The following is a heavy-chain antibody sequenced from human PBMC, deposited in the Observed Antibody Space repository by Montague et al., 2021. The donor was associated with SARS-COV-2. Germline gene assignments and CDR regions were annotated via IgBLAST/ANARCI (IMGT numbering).Heavy chain of an antibody. CDR2: IYYSGST. Sequence: SETLSLTCTVSGGSISSSSHYWGWIRQPPGKGLEWIGSIYYSGSTYYNPSLKSRVTISVDTSKNQFSLKLSSVTAADTAVFYCARHSGDYTIFGVVIYYMDVWGKGPTVTLSS. J-gene: IGHJ6*03. CDR3: ARHSGDYTIFGVVIYYMDV. D-gene: IGHD3-3*01. V-gene: IGHV4-39*01. CDR1: GGSISSSSHY.